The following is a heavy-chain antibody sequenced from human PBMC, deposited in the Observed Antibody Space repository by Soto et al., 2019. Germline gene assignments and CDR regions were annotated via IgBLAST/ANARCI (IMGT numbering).Heavy chain of an antibody. CDR1: GFTFSSYG. CDR3: AREWSEYSYGYGYYYYGMDV. D-gene: IGHD5-18*01. J-gene: IGHJ6*02. Sequence: GGSLRLSCAASGFTFSSYGMHWVRPAPGKGLEWVAVIWYDGSNKYYADSVKGRFTISRDNSKNTLYLQMNSLRAEDTAVYYCAREWSEYSYGYGYYYYGMDVWGQGTTVTVSS. CDR2: IWYDGSNK. V-gene: IGHV3-33*01.